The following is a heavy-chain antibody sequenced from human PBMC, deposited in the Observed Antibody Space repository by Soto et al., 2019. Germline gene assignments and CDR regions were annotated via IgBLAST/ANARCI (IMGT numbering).Heavy chain of an antibody. CDR3: AREVYYDVRSGFNTHPCYFDD. J-gene: IGHJ4*02. CDR2: ISDDGSNT. D-gene: IGHD3-3*01. Sequence: QVQLVESGGGVVQPGRSLRLSSAASGLTFSRHTMHWVRQAPGQGLEWVAAISDDGSNTYYADYVQRRFTISRDNSQNTLYLKMNSLSSEDTAVHHCAREVYYDVRSGFNTHPCYFDDWGQGTLVTVSS. CDR1: GLTFSRHT. V-gene: IGHV3-30-3*01.